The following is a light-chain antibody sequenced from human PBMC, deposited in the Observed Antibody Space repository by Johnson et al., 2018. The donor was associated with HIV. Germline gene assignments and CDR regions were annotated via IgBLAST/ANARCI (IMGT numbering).Light chain of an antibody. Sequence: QSVLTQPPSVSAAPGQMVSISCSGSSSNIGKNYVSWYQQFPGTAPKLLIHENNKRPSGIPDRFSGSKSGTSVTLGITGLQTGDEADYYCGTWDTSLSAGGVFGTGTKVTIL. CDR3: GTWDTSLSAGGV. CDR2: ENN. J-gene: IGLJ1*01. V-gene: IGLV1-51*02. CDR1: SSNIGKNY.